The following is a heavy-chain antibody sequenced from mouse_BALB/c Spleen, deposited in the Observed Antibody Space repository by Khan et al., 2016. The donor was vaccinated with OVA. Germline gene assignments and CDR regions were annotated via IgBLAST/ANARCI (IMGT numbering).Heavy chain of an antibody. J-gene: IGHJ2*01. CDR3: ARRNWDGYYFDY. V-gene: IGHV1S56*01. CDR2: LYPGDGST. D-gene: IGHD4-1*01. CDR1: GYTFTSYD. Sequence: QVQLKQSGPELVKPGALVKISCKASGYTFTSYDINWVKQRPGQELEGIGWLYPGDGSTKYNENFKGKATLTVDKSSSTAYMQLSSLTSENSAVYFCARRNWDGYYFDYWGQGTTLTVSS.